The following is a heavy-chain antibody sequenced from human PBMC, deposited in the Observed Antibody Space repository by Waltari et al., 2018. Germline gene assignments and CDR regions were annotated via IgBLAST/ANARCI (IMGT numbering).Heavy chain of an antibody. Sequence: EVRLAESGGGMVKPGGSLRLSCTASGFDFSDYDRNGVRQAPGTGLEWVSASGGTHPNIVYADSVKGRLTVSRDNAKNSLYLQMDNLRAEDSGLYFCTRDLYGSGGDWFDPWGQGTLVTVSS. CDR3: TRDLYGSGGDWFDP. J-gene: IGHJ5*02. D-gene: IGHD3-10*01. CDR1: GFDFSDYD. V-gene: IGHV3-21*03. CDR2: SGGTHPNI.